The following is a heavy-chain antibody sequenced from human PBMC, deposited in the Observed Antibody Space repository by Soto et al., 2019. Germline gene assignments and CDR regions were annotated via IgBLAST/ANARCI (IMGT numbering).Heavy chain of an antibody. Sequence: ASVKVSCKASGYTFTSYYMHWVRQAPGQGLEWMGIIDPSGGSTSYAQKFQGRVTMTRDTSTSTVYMELSSLRSEDTAVYYCAKTPWGNYNYFDPWGQGTLVTVSS. CDR3: AKTPWGNYNYFDP. V-gene: IGHV1-46*01. J-gene: IGHJ5*02. CDR1: GYTFTSYY. D-gene: IGHD3-16*01. CDR2: IDPSGGST.